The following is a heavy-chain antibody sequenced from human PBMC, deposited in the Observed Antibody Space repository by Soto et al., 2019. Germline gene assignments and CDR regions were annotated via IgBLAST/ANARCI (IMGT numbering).Heavy chain of an antibody. D-gene: IGHD3-10*01. J-gene: IGHJ6*02. CDR2: IIPILGIA. CDR3: ARFRGSYGMDV. Sequence: QVQLVQSGAEVKKPGSSVKVSCKASGGTFGSYTISWVRQAPGQGLEWMGRIIPILGIANYAQKFQGRVTITADKSTSTAYMELSSLRSEDTAVYYCARFRGSYGMDVWCQGTTVTVSS. CDR1: GGTFGSYT. V-gene: IGHV1-69*02.